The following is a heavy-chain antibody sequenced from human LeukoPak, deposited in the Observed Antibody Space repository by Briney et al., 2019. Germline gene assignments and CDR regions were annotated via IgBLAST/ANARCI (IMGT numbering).Heavy chain of an antibody. CDR3: ARDSLDSSGYFQH. Sequence: SETLSLTCTVSGGSVSSGSYYWSWIRQPPGKGLEWIGYIYYSGSTNYNPSLKSRVTISVDTSKNQFSLKLSSVIAADTAVYYCARDSLDSSGYFQHWGQGTLVTVSS. D-gene: IGHD3-22*01. V-gene: IGHV4-61*01. CDR1: GGSVSSGSYY. CDR2: IYYSGST. J-gene: IGHJ1*01.